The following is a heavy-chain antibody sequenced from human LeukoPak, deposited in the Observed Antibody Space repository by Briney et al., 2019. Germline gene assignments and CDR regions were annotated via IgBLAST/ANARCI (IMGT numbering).Heavy chain of an antibody. V-gene: IGHV3-48*01. CDR3: ARDHYFDTSGYSRSQDY. CDR2: INSSSSGV. J-gene: IGHJ4*02. Sequence: GGSLRLSCAVSGRTFSVYSMNWVRQAPGKGLEWISYINSSSSGVYYADSVKGRFTISRDNAKNTLYLQMNSLRSEDTAVYYCARDHYFDTSGYSRSQDYWGQGTLVTVSP. D-gene: IGHD3-22*01. CDR1: GRTFSVYS.